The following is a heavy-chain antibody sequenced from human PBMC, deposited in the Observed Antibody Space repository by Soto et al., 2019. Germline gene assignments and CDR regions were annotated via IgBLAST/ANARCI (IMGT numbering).Heavy chain of an antibody. D-gene: IGHD2-21*01. CDR2: ISGTGQTT. J-gene: IGHJ4*02. CDR3: AKSTGDSCNTYLVDY. V-gene: IGHV3-23*01. Sequence: EVQLLESGGGSVQPGGSLMLSCAASGFTFDSYSLSWVRQAPGKGLEWVSGISGTGQTTNYGDSVKGRFIISRDNVRNTLYLQMNSLRAEDTAVYFCAKSTGDSCNTYLVDYWGRGALVTVSS. CDR1: GFTFDSYS.